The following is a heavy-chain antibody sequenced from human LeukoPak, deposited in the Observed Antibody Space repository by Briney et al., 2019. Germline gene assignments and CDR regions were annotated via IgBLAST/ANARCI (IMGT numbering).Heavy chain of an antibody. Sequence: GGSLRLSCAASGFTFSSYSMNWVRQAPGTGLEWVSSISSNSSYIYYADSVKGRFTISRDNAKNSLYLQMNSLGAEDTAVYYCARGTDSSSWYGSYYYYYYMDVWGKGTTVTVSS. D-gene: IGHD6-13*01. V-gene: IGHV3-21*01. J-gene: IGHJ6*03. CDR1: GFTFSSYS. CDR3: ARGTDSSSWYGSYYYYYYMDV. CDR2: ISSNSSYI.